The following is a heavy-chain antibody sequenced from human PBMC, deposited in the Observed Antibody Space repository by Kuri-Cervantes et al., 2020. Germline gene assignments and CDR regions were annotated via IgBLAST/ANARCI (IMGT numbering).Heavy chain of an antibody. J-gene: IGHJ4*02. V-gene: IGHV1-2*04. CDR3: ARIAAAGYDY. CDR2: INPNSGGT. Sequence: ASVKVSCKASGYAFTDYYMHWVRQAPGQGLEWMGWINPNSGGTNYAQKFQGWVTMTRDTSISTAYMELSRPRSDDTAVYYCARIAAAGYDYWGQGTLVTVSS. D-gene: IGHD6-13*01. CDR1: GYAFTDYY.